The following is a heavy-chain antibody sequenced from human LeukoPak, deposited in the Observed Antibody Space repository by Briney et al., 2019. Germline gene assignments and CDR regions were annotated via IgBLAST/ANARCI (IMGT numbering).Heavy chain of an antibody. CDR1: GFTFSSYD. J-gene: IGHJ6*02. CDR3: ARAEGQLFGSGSYPHYYYGMDV. Sequence: PGGSLRLSCAASGFTFSSYDMHWVRQATGKGLEWVSAIGTAGDTYYPGSVKGRFTISRENAKNSLYLQMNSLRAGDTAVYYCARAEGQLFGSGSYPHYYYGMDVWGQGTTVAVSS. V-gene: IGHV3-13*01. CDR2: IGTAGDT. D-gene: IGHD3-10*01.